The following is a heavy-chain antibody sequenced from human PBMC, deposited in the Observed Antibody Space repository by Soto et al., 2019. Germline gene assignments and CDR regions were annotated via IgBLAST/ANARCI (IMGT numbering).Heavy chain of an antibody. CDR3: ARSQTTVTYYDY. Sequence: SETLSLTCAVSGGYISSGGYSWSWIRQPPGKGLEWIGYIYHSGSTYYNPSLKSRVTISVDRSKNQFSLKLSSVAAADTAVYYCARSQTTVTYYDYWGQGTLVNVSS. CDR2: IYHSGST. D-gene: IGHD4-17*01. V-gene: IGHV4-30-2*01. CDR1: GGYISSGGYS. J-gene: IGHJ4*02.